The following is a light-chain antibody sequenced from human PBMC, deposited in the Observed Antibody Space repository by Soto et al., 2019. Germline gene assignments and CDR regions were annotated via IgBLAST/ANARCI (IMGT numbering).Light chain of an antibody. V-gene: IGLV2-14*01. J-gene: IGLJ1*01. CDR3: SSYTSSSTLPYV. Sequence: QSALTQPASVSGSPGQSITISCTGTSSDVGGYNYVSWYQQHPGKAPKLMIYEVSNRPSGVSNRFSGSKSGNTASLTISGLQAEDEADYYRSSYTSSSTLPYVFGSGTNVTV. CDR2: EVS. CDR1: SSDVGGYNY.